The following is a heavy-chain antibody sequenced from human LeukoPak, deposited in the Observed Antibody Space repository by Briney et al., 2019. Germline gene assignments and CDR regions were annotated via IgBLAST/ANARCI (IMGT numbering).Heavy chain of an antibody. CDR2: IIPILGIA. V-gene: IGHV1-69*02. D-gene: IGHD2-8*01. Sequence: SVKVSCKASGGTFSSYTISWVRQAPGQGLEWMGRIIPILGIANYAQKFQGRVTITADKSTSTAYMELSRLRSEDTAVYYCARTGYCTNGVCYAHYYYYYMDVWGKGTTVTVSS. CDR1: GGTFSSYT. J-gene: IGHJ6*03. CDR3: ARTGYCTNGVCYAHYYYYYMDV.